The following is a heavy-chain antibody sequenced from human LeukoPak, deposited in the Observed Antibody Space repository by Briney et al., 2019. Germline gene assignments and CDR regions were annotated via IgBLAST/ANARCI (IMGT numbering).Heavy chain of an antibody. CDR1: GFTFSNYW. V-gene: IGHV3-74*01. CDR2: IDSDGSRI. D-gene: IGHD2-21*01. CDR3: ARSSIPYDF. J-gene: IGHJ4*02. Sequence: GGSLRLSCSASGFTFSNYWMHWVRQDPGKGLVWVSHIDSDGSRINYADSVQGRFTISRDNAKNTLYLQMNSLRAEDTAVYYCARSSIPYDFWGQGTLVTVSS.